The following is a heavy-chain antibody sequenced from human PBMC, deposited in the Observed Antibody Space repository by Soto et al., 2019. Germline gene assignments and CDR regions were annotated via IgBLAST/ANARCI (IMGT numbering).Heavy chain of an antibody. Sequence: SETLSLTCNVSGGSISNYHWSWIRQPPGKGLEWIGYIYHSGTTYYNPSLKSRVTISVDTSKNQFSLKLTSVTAADTAVYYCARDGTFYGSGSGANMDVWGQGTTVTVSS. CDR1: GGSISNYH. D-gene: IGHD3-10*01. CDR2: IYHSGTT. J-gene: IGHJ6*02. V-gene: IGHV4-59*12. CDR3: ARDGTFYGSGSGANMDV.